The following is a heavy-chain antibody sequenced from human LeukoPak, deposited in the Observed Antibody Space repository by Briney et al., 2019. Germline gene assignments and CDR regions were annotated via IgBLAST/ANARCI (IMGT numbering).Heavy chain of an antibody. CDR3: TRGLRAAYTN. D-gene: IGHD3-16*01. J-gene: IGHJ4*02. CDR2: IKSKTDGGTT. Sequence: GGSLRLSCAASGFTFSNTWMSWVRQAPGKGLEWVGRIKSKTDGGTTDYAAPVKGRFTISGDDSKNTLYLQMNSLKTEDTAVYYCTRGLRAAYTNWGQGTLVTASS. CDR1: GFTFSNTW. V-gene: IGHV3-15*01.